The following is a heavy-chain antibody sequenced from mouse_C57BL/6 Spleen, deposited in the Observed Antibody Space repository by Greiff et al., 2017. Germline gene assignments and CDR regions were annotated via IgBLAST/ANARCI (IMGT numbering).Heavy chain of an antibody. Sequence: EVQRVESGGGLVQPGGSMKLSCVASGFTFSNYWMNWVRQSPEKGLEWVAQIRLKSDNYATHYAESVKGRFTISRDDSKSSVYLQMNNLRAEDTGIYYCTATTGYYFDYWGQGTTLTVSS. CDR2: IRLKSDNYAT. D-gene: IGHD1-1*01. CDR3: TATTGYYFDY. V-gene: IGHV6-3*01. J-gene: IGHJ2*01. CDR1: GFTFSNYW.